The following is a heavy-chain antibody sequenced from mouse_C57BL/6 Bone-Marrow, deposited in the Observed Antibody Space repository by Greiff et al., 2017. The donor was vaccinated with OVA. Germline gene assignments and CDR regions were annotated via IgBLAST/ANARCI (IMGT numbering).Heavy chain of an antibody. CDR2: IYPRSGNT. Sequence: QVQLKESGAELARPGASVKLSCKASGYTFTSYGISWVKQRTGQGLEWIGEIYPRSGNTYYNEKFKGKATLTADKSSSTAYMELRSLTSEDSAVYFCARGQLRLRGFAYWGQGTLVTVSA. CDR3: ARGQLRLRGFAY. V-gene: IGHV1-81*01. CDR1: GYTFTSYG. J-gene: IGHJ3*01. D-gene: IGHD3-2*02.